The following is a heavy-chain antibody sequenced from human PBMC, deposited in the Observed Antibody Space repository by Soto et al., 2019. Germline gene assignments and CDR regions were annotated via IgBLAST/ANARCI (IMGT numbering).Heavy chain of an antibody. J-gene: IGHJ6*02. CDR2: IVVGSGNT. CDR3: AAPTPAGYYGMDV. V-gene: IGHV1-58*01. CDR1: GFTFTSSA. Sequence: VASVKVSCKASGFTFTSSAVQWVRQARGQRLEWIGWIVVGSGNTNYAQKFQERVTITRDMSTSTAYMELSSLRSEDTAVYYCAAPTPAGYYGMDVWGQGTPVTVYS.